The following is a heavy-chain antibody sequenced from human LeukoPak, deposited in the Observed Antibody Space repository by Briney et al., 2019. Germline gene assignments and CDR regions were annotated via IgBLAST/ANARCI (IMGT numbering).Heavy chain of an antibody. V-gene: IGHV3-7*01. CDR1: GFTFSNYW. CDR2: IKQDGSEK. J-gene: IGHJ6*03. CDR3: ARDNGVVHGVYYMDV. Sequence: SGGSLRLSCAASGFTFSNYWMTWVRQAPGKGLEWVADIKQDGSEKLYVNSVRGRFTISRDNAKMSLFLQMNSLRAEDTAVYYCARDNGVVHGVYYMDVWGKGTTVTV. D-gene: IGHD3-3*01.